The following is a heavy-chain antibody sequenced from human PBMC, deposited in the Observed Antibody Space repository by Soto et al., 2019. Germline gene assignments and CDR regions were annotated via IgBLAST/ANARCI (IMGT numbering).Heavy chain of an antibody. J-gene: IGHJ4*02. CDR1: GGPIKTGDYY. V-gene: IGHV4-30-4*01. D-gene: IGHD3-10*01. CDR3: ARAGFSYGHLLF. CDR2: VFYSGAT. Sequence: NPSEILSLTCNVSGGPIKTGDYYWNWIRQPPGKGLEWIGYVFYSGATNYSPSLKSRAAISMDTSKNQFSLSLTSVTAADTAVYYCARAGFSYGHLLFWGQGIRVTVSS.